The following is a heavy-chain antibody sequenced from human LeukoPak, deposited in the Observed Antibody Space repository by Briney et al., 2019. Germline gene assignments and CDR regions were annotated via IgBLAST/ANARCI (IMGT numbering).Heavy chain of an antibody. J-gene: IGHJ4*02. Sequence: GGSLRLSCAASGFTFSSYSMSWVRQAPGKGLEWVSFISDNSYWIYYAASVEGRFIISRDNAKNSLYLQMSSLRAEDTAVYYCARSGVFDYWGQGTLVTVSS. CDR1: GFTFSSYS. CDR3: ARSGVFDY. D-gene: IGHD3-10*01. CDR2: ISDNSYWI. V-gene: IGHV3-21*04.